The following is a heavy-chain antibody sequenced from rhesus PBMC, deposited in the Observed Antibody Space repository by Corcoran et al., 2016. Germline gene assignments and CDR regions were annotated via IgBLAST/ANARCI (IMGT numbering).Heavy chain of an antibody. V-gene: IGHV4-73*01. J-gene: IGHJ2*01. CDR1: GGSITGYYY. CDR2: IYGNSAST. CDR3: ARFTSTTIRYFDL. D-gene: IGHD2-2*01. Sequence: QVRLRQWGEGLVNPSETLSLTCAVYGGSITGYYYWSWIRQPPGKGLKWIGYIYGNSASTNSNPPLKKRITSSKDTSKNQFSLKLSSVTAADTAVYYCARFTSTTIRYFDLWGPGTPITISS.